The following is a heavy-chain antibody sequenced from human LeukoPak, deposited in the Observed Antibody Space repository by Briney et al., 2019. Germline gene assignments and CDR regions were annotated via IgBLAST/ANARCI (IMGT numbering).Heavy chain of an antibody. CDR2: IYYSGST. Sequence: SETLSLTCTVSGGSISSYYWSWIRQPPGKGLEWIGYIYYSGSTSYNPSLKSRVTISVDTSKKQFSLKLSSVTAADTAFYYCARYIVSYPHDAFDIWGQGTMVTVSS. D-gene: IGHD1-26*01. CDR1: GGSISSYY. CDR3: ARYIVSYPHDAFDI. J-gene: IGHJ3*02. V-gene: IGHV4-59*01.